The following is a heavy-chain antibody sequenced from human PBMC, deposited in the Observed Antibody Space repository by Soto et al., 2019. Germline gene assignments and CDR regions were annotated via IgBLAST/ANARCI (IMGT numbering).Heavy chain of an antibody. J-gene: IGHJ6*02. CDR1: GGTFSSYA. CDR2: ITPIFGTA. CDR3: ARTMVLSPYYYYGMDV. Sequence: GASVKVSCKASGGTFSSYAISWVRQAPGQGLEWMGGITPIFGTANYAQKFQGRVTITADKSTSTAYMELSSPRSEDTAVYYCARTMVLSPYYYYGMDVWGQGTTVTVSS. V-gene: IGHV1-69*06. D-gene: IGHD3-10*01.